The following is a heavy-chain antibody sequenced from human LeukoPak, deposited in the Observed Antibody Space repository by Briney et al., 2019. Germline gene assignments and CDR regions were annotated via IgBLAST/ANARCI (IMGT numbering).Heavy chain of an antibody. CDR2: ISGTGGAT. CDR1: VFSFGHYA. D-gene: IGHD2-21*01. J-gene: IGHJ5*01. CDR3: VKDPRDTYGTNWFVS. V-gene: IGHV3-23*01. Sequence: GGSLRLSCVASVFSFGHYAMSWVRQAPGKGLQWVSQISGTGGATWYAGFARDRFTISRDNSKKTLYLQMSGLRVEDTAMYYCVKDPRDTYGTNWFVSWGQGTLLIVSS.